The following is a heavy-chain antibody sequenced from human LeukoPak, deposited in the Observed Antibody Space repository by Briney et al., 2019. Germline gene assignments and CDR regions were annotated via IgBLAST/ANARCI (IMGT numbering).Heavy chain of an antibody. Sequence: SETLSLTCTVSGGSISSSSYYWGWLRQPPGKGLEWIGSIYYSGSTYYNPSLKSRVTISVDTSKNQFSLKLSSVTAADTAVYYCARQGPRGATTFFDYWGQGTLVTVSS. V-gene: IGHV4-39*01. D-gene: IGHD1-26*01. J-gene: IGHJ4*02. CDR2: IYYSGST. CDR1: GGSISSSSYY. CDR3: ARQGPRGATTFFDY.